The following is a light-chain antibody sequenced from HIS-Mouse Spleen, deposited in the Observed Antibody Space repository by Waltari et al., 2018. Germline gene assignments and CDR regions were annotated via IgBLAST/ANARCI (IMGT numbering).Light chain of an antibody. Sequence: QSALTQPASVSGSPGQSITISCTGTSSDVGSYNLVSWYQQHPGKAPKLMIYECSKRPSGVSNRSSGSKHGNTASLTISGLQAEDEADYYCCSYAGSSTFVVFGGGTKLTVL. J-gene: IGLJ2*01. V-gene: IGLV2-23*01. CDR3: CSYAGSSTFVV. CDR1: SSDVGSYNL. CDR2: ECS.